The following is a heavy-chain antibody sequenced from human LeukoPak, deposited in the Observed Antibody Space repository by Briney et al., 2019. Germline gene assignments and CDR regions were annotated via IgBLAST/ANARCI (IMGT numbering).Heavy chain of an antibody. V-gene: IGHV1-69*01. CDR2: IIPIFGTA. CDR3: ARTLNDFWSGYYNY. D-gene: IGHD3-3*01. Sequence: SVKVSYKASGGTFSSYAISWVRQAPGQGLEWMGGIIPIFGTANYAQKFQGRVTITADESTSTAYMELSSLRSEDTAVYYCARTLNDFWSGYYNYWGQGTLVTVSS. J-gene: IGHJ4*02. CDR1: GGTFSSYA.